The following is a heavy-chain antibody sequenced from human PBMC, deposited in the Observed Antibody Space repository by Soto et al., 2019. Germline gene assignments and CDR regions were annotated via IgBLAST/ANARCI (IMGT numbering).Heavy chain of an antibody. CDR3: ARASGIAAAGTIVS. CDR1: GGSFSGYS. J-gene: IGHJ4*02. CDR2: IHYSGST. D-gene: IGHD6-13*01. Sequence: SETLSLTCAVYGGSFSGYSWTWLRQPPGKGLEWIGYIHYSGSTYYTPSLERRLTMSVDTSRNQFSLRLTSVTAPDTAVYFCARASGIAAAGTIVSWGQGTLVTVSS. V-gene: IGHV4-34*10.